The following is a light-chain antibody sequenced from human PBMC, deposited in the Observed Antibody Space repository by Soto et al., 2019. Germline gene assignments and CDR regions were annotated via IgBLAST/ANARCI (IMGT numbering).Light chain of an antibody. CDR2: GNT. Sequence: QAVVTQPPSVSGAPGQRVTISCTGSSSNIGAGYDVHWYQQLPGRAPKLLIYGNTNRPSGVPDRFSGSKSGPSASLASTGLQAEDEADYYCLSFDRSLSVVFGGGTKVTVL. J-gene: IGLJ2*01. CDR3: LSFDRSLSVV. V-gene: IGLV1-40*01. CDR1: SSNIGAGYD.